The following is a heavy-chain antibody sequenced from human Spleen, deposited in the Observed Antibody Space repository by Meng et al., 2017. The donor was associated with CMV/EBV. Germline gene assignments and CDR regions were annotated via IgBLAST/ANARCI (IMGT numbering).Heavy chain of an antibody. CDR2: IYYNGST. Sequence: SISSGGYYWSWIRQPPGKGLEWIGYIYYNGSTSYNPAFKSRLTMSGDTSKNQFSLKLSSVTAADTAVYYCARNVYYDSSGYYGHFDHWGQGTLVTVSS. J-gene: IGHJ4*02. D-gene: IGHD3-22*01. V-gene: IGHV4-31*02. CDR3: ARNVYYDSSGYYGHFDH. CDR1: SISSGGYY.